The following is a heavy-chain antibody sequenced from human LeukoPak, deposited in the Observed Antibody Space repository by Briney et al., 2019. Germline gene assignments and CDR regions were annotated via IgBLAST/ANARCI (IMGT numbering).Heavy chain of an antibody. V-gene: IGHV3-7*05. Sequence: PGGSLRLSCAASGSTFSSHWMSWVRQAPGKGLEWVANIKQDGSEKYYVDSVGGRFTISRDNAKNSLSLQMNSLRAEDTAVYFCARDFGPHDYWGQGTLVTVSS. D-gene: IGHD3-10*01. CDR1: GSTFSSHW. CDR2: IKQDGSEK. CDR3: ARDFGPHDY. J-gene: IGHJ4*02.